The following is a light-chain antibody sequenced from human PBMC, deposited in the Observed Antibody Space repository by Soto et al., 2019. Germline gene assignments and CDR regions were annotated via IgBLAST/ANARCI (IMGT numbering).Light chain of an antibody. Sequence: DIQMTQSPSSLSGSVGDRVTITFQASQDSGEFLNWYQQKPGKAPKLLINGASNLETGVPSRFSGSGSGTDFTFTISSLQPEDIATYYCQQYYSVPLTFGGGTKVDI. CDR1: QDSGEF. J-gene: IGKJ4*01. V-gene: IGKV1-33*01. CDR2: GAS. CDR3: QQYYSVPLT.